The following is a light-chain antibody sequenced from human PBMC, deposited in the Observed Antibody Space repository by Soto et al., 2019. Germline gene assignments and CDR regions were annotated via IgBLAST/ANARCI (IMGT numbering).Light chain of an antibody. CDR1: QSVSSN. J-gene: IGKJ3*01. CDR2: GAS. CDR3: QQYNNWPFT. V-gene: IGKV3-15*01. Sequence: EIVKTQSPATLSVSPGERATLSCRASQSVSSNLAWYQQKPGQAPRLHIYGASTRATGIPARFSGSGSGTEFTLTVSSLQSEDFAVYYCQQYNNWPFTFGPGTKVDIK.